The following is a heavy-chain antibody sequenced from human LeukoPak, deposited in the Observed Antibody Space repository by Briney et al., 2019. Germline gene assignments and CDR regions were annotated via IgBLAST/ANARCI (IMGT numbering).Heavy chain of an antibody. Sequence: GASVKVSCKASGGTFSSYAISWVRQAPGQGLEWMGGIIPIFGTANYAQKVQARVTMTTDTSTSTAYMELRSLRSDDTAVYYCARDLTHRRNYDNSGYQIVPAFWGQGTLVTVSS. CDR3: ARDLTHRRNYDNSGYQIVPAF. V-gene: IGHV1-69*05. J-gene: IGHJ4*02. CDR2: IIPIFGTA. D-gene: IGHD3-22*01. CDR1: GGTFSSYA.